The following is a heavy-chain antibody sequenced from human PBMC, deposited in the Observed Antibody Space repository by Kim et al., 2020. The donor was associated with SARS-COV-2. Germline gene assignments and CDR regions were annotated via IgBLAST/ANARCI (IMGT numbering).Heavy chain of an antibody. Sequence: SETLSLTCTVSGGSISSSGYYWGWIRQPPGKGLGWIGTIYYTGSTYYNPSLKSRVTISVDTSKNQFSLKLSSVTTADTAVYYCARQGRYSGSSSFDSWGQGTLVTVSS. D-gene: IGHD1-26*01. V-gene: IGHV4-39*01. CDR1: GGSISSSGYY. CDR2: IYYTGST. J-gene: IGHJ4*02. CDR3: ARQGRYSGSSSFDS.